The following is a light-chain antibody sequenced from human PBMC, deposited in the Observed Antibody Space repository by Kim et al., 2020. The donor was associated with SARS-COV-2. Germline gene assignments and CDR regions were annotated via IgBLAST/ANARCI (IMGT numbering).Light chain of an antibody. Sequence: SASVGDRVTITCRASQTITTWLAWYQQKPGKAPKNLIYKASSLQSGVPSRFSGSGSGTEFTLTISSLQPDDFATYYCQQYNSYPYTFGQGTTLEI. CDR2: KAS. V-gene: IGKV1-5*03. CDR1: QTITTW. J-gene: IGKJ2*01. CDR3: QQYNSYPYT.